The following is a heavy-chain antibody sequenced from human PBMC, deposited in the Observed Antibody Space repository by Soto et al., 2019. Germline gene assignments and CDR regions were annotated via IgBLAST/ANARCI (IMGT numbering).Heavy chain of an antibody. V-gene: IGHV3-11*06. Sequence: EWSLRRSCATSGFSFSDCYMSWIRQAPWKGLEWSSDIRPRSTFSDYADSVKGRFTISRDSGKNSLYLQMNNLTADDTGVYYCVRGGVGSLFDPWGQGFPIIVST. CDR2: IRPRSTFS. CDR3: VRGGVGSLFDP. D-gene: IGHD2-21*01. CDR1: GFSFSDCY. J-gene: IGHJ5*02.